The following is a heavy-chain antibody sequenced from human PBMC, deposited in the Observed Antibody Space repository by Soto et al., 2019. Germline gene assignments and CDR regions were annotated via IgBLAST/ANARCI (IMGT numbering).Heavy chain of an antibody. Sequence: GGSLRLSCAASGFTFGTFAMSWVRQAPGKGLEWVSFISGSGDRTSYADPVKGRFTISRDTSENMLYLQMNSLRLEDTAIYYCAKLRYYDFWSGENWFDPWGQGTLVTVS. CDR2: ISGSGDRT. V-gene: IGHV3-23*01. CDR1: GFTFGTFA. D-gene: IGHD3-3*01. J-gene: IGHJ5*02. CDR3: AKLRYYDFWSGENWFDP.